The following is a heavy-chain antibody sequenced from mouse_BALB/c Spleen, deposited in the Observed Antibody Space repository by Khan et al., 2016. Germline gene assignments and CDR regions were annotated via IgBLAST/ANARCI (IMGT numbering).Heavy chain of an antibody. V-gene: IGHV3-2*02. CDR1: GYSITSDYA. D-gene: IGHD1-1*01. Sequence: EVQLQESGPGLVKPSQSLSLTCTVTGYSITSDYAWNWIRQFPGNKLEWMGYISYSGSTSYNPSLKSRISITRDTSKNQFFLQLNSVTTEDTATYDCATYSYGSSHYAMDYWGQGTSVTVSS. CDR2: ISYSGST. J-gene: IGHJ4*01. CDR3: ATYSYGSSHYAMDY.